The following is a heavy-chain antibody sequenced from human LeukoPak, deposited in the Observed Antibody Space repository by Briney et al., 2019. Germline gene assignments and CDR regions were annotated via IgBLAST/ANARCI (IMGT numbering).Heavy chain of an antibody. CDR2: IWYDGSNT. Sequence: PGRSLRLSCAASGFTFSSYAMHWVRQAPGKGLEWVAIIWYDGSNTYYADSVKGRFTISRDNSKNTLYLQMNSLRAEDTAVYYCAREHTANFDYWGQGTLVTVSS. CDR3: AREHTANFDY. V-gene: IGHV3-33*01. CDR1: GFTFSSYA. D-gene: IGHD5-18*01. J-gene: IGHJ4*02.